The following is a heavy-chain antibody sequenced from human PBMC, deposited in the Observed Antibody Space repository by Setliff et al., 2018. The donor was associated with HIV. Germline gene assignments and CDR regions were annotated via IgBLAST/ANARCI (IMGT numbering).Heavy chain of an antibody. J-gene: IGHJ5*02. D-gene: IGHD3-10*01. V-gene: IGHV4-4*07. Sequence: PSETLSLTCTISGGSFGVYRWSWIRQSAGRGLEWIGRTDSSGTTDYKPSLKVRVAISVDTSRHQVSLRVTSVTAADTAVYFCARDRHSSGLGSYGPWGPGILVTVSS. CDR1: GGSFGVYR. CDR2: TDSSGTT. CDR3: ARDRHSSGLGSYGP.